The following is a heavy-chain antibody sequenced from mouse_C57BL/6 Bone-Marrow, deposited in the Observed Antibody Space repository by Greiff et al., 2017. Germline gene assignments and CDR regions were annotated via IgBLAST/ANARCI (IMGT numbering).Heavy chain of an antibody. J-gene: IGHJ1*03. CDR2: IDPSDSES. V-gene: IGHV1-52*01. CDR1: GYTFTSYW. Sequence: QVQLQQPGAELVRPGSSVKLSCKASGYTFTSYWMHWVKQRPIQGLEWIGNIDPSDSESHYNQKFKGKATLTVDKSSSTAYMQLNSLTSEDSAVYYCAISTRGPYWDFDVWGTGTTVTVSS. CDR3: AISTRGPYWDFDV.